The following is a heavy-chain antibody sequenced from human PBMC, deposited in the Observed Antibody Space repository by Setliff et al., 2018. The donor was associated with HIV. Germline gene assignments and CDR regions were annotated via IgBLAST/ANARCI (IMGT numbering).Heavy chain of an antibody. V-gene: IGHV4-4*09. CDR1: GGSISSDY. CDR3: ARLGRAIDDGGSSLRLDF. CDR2: IYGSGTT. D-gene: IGHD2-15*01. Sequence: SETLSLTCTVSGGSISSDYWSWVRQPPGKGLEWMGYIYGSGTTNYNPSLRSRVTISIETSNTRFSLWLRSVTAADTATYFCARLGRAIDDGGSSLRLDFWGQGMLVTVSS. J-gene: IGHJ4*02.